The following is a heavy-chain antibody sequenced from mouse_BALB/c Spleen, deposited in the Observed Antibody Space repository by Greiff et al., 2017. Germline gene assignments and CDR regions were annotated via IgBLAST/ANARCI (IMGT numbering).Heavy chain of an antibody. CDR2: IWSDGST. V-gene: IGHV2-6-2*01. J-gene: IGHJ4*01. CDR1: GFSLTSYG. Sequence: VQGVESGPDLVAPSQSLSITCTVSGFSLTSYGVHWVRQPPGKGLEWLVVIWSDGSTTYNSALKSRLSISKDNSKSQVFLKMNSLQTDDTAMYYCARHGGYGYAMDYWGQGTSVTVSS. CDR3: ARHGGYGYAMDY. D-gene: IGHD3-2*02.